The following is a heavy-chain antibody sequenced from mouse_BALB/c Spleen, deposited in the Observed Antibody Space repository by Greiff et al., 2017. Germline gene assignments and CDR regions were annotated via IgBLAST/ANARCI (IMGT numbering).Heavy chain of an antibody. J-gene: IGHJ3*01. V-gene: IGHV1-4*01. CDR2: INPSSGYT. CDR1: GYTFTSYT. Sequence: QVQLQQSGAELARPGASVKMSCKASGYTFTSYTMHWVKQRPGQGLEWIGYINPSSGYTNYNQKFKDKATLTADKSSSTAYMQLSSLTSEDSAVYYCASGDGYYEGFAYWGQGTLVTVSA. D-gene: IGHD2-3*01. CDR3: ASGDGYYEGFAY.